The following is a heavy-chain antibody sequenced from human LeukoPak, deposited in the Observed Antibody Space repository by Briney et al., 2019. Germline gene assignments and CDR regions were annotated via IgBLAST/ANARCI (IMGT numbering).Heavy chain of an antibody. CDR3: ARRDTSGFYYFDY. D-gene: IGHD6-19*01. V-gene: IGHV3-23*01. CDR1: GFTFSSYS. CDR2: ISGNSGVT. Sequence: GGSLRLSCAASGFTFSSYSMSWVRQAPGKGLEWVSSISGNSGVTSYAGSVKGRFTISRDNSKNTLHLQMNSLRAEDTAVYYCARRDTSGFYYFDYWGQGTLVTVSS. J-gene: IGHJ4*02.